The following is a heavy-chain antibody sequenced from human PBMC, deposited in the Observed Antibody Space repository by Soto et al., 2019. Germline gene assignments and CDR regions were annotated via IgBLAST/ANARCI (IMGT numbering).Heavy chain of an antibody. J-gene: IGHJ3*02. CDR1: GYTFTSCG. CDR3: ARGSSSWYVDAFDI. D-gene: IGHD6-13*01. CDR2: ISAYNGNT. Sequence: ASVKVSCKASGYTFTSCGMSWVRQAPGQGLEWMGWISAYNGNTNYAQKLQGRVTMTTDTSTSTAYMELRSLRSDDTAVYYCARGSSSWYVDAFDIWGQGTMVTVSS. V-gene: IGHV1-18*01.